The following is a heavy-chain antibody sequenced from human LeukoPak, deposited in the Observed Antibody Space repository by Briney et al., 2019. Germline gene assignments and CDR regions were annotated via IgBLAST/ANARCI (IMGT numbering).Heavy chain of an antibody. J-gene: IGHJ4*02. V-gene: IGHV4-38-2*02. CDR1: GYSISSGYY. D-gene: IGHD3-3*01. CDR3: ASLYDFWSGNDY. CDR2: IYHSGST. Sequence: SETLSLTCTVSGYSISSGYYWGWIRQPPGKGLEWIGSIYHSGSTYYNPSLKSRVTISVDTSKNQFSLKLSSVTVADTAVYYCASLYDFWSGNDYWGQGTLVTVSS.